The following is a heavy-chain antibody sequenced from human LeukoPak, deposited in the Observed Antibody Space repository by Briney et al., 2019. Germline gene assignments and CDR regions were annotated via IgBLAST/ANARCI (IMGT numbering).Heavy chain of an antibody. CDR3: ARGRYCSADICSGGDAFDI. CDR2: IYTRGST. Sequence: SETLSLICTVSGGSINNYYWSWIRQPAGKGLEWIGRIYTRGSTNYNPSLKSRVTMSVDTSKNQFSLKPSSVTAADTAVYYCARGRYCSADICSGGDAFDIWGQGTMVSVSS. V-gene: IGHV4-4*07. CDR1: GGSINNYY. D-gene: IGHD2-15*01. J-gene: IGHJ3*02.